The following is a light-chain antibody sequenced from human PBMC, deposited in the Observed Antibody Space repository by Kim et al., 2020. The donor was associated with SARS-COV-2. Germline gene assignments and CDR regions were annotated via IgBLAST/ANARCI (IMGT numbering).Light chain of an antibody. CDR2: GAS. Sequence: ASVRDRCTIIGRASQDNRNDLGWYQQNPGRAPNRLIYGASGLQSGVPSRFSVSGSGTEFTLTISSVQPEDFATYFCLQHSPYPFSVGQGTRREI. V-gene: IGKV1-17*01. CDR1: QDNRND. J-gene: IGKJ5*01. CDR3: LQHSPYPFS.